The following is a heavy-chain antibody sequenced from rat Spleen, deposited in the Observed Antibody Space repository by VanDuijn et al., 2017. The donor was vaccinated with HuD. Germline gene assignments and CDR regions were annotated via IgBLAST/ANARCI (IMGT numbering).Heavy chain of an antibody. CDR1: GFSLTSYN. J-gene: IGHJ2*01. Sequence: QVQLKESGPGLVQPSQTLSLTCTVSGFSLTSYNVHWVRQSTGKGLEWLGLIWTGGNTGYNSALKSRLSISRDTSKSQVFLKMNSLQTEDTAMYFCARLTLGSWGQGVMVTVSS. D-gene: IGHD1-11*01. CDR2: IWTGGNT. CDR3: ARLTLGS. V-gene: IGHV2-30*01.